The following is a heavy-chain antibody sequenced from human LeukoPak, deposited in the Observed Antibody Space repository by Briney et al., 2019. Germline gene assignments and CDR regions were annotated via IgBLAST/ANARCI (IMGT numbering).Heavy chain of an antibody. V-gene: IGHV3-23*01. CDR2: IGGSGDST. Sequence: GGSLRLSCAASGFTFSSYIMSWVRQAPGKGLEWVSLIGGSGDSTYYADSVKGRFTISRDNFKNTLYLRMNSLRADDTAVYYCAKEGPGGGGYFDDWGQGTLVTVSS. D-gene: IGHD3-16*01. CDR3: AKEGPGGGGYFDD. CDR1: GFTFSSYI. J-gene: IGHJ4*02.